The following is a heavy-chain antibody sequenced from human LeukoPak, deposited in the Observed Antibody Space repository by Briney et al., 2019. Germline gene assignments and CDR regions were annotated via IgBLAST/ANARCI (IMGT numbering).Heavy chain of an antibody. CDR3: ARDTKAARPNYYYYMDV. Sequence: SETLSLTCTVSGGSISSSSYYWGWIRQPPGKGLEWIGSIYYSGSTYYNPSLKSRVTISVDTSKNQFSLKLSSVTAADTAVYYCARDTKAARPNYYYYMDVWGKGTTATVSS. D-gene: IGHD6-6*01. J-gene: IGHJ6*03. CDR1: GGSISSSSYY. V-gene: IGHV4-39*07. CDR2: IYYSGST.